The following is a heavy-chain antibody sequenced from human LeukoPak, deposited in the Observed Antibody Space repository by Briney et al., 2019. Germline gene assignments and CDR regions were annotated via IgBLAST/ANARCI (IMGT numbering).Heavy chain of an antibody. Sequence: GGSLRLSCAASGFSFISYGMHWVHQAPGKGLEWVGVISDDGRSKDYADSVKGRFTISRDNSKDTLYLQMNSLRDEDTAVYYCAKRPSDYGDYVSYFDYWGQGTLVTVSS. J-gene: IGHJ4*02. CDR2: ISDDGRSK. D-gene: IGHD4-17*01. CDR3: AKRPSDYGDYVSYFDY. V-gene: IGHV3-30*18. CDR1: GFSFISYG.